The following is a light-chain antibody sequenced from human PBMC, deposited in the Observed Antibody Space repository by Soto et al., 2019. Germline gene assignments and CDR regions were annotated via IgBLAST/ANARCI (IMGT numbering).Light chain of an antibody. J-gene: IGLJ1*01. CDR2: RNG. V-gene: IGLV1-47*01. CDR1: SSNIGTYY. Sequence: QSVLTQPPSASGTPGQRVTISCSGSSSNIGTYYVDWYQQLPGTAPKLLIHRNGQRPSGVRDRFSGSKSGTSASLAISGLRSEDEADYYCATWDDRLRAYVIGAGTKVTVL. CDR3: ATWDDRLRAYV.